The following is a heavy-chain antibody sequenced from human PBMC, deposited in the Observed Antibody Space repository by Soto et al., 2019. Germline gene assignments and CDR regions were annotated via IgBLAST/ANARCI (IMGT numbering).Heavy chain of an antibody. CDR2: IYFSGTT. V-gene: IGHV4-31*03. CDR3: ESGEDWGVLIAY. CDR1: GAPINSGGYY. D-gene: IGHD7-27*01. J-gene: IGHJ4*02. Sequence: PSETLSLTCTVSGAPINSGGYYWSWVRQLPGKGLEWIGYIYFSGTTYYNPSLESRVTISLDTSQNQFSLKLTSVSAADTAVYYCESGEDWGVLIAYWGQGTLVTVSS.